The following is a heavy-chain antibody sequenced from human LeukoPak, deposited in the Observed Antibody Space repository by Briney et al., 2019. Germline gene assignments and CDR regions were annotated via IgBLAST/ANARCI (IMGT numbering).Heavy chain of an antibody. CDR2: MSGSGYYT. V-gene: IGHV3-23*01. D-gene: IGHD3-3*01. Sequence: GGSLRLSCAASGFAFSNFAMSWARQAPGKGLEWVPAMSGSGYYTYYVESVKGRFTISRDNSKNTLYLHMNSLRADDTAVYYCAKMEGQRLYDYCMDVWGRGTTVTVSS. J-gene: IGHJ6*03. CDR3: AKMEGQRLYDYCMDV. CDR1: GFAFSNFA.